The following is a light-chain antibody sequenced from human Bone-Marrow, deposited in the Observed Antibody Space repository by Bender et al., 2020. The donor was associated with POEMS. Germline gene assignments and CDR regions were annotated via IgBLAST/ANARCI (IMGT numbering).Light chain of an antibody. V-gene: IGLV2-14*03. CDR1: SSDVGAYND. J-gene: IGLJ3*02. CDR3: SSYTTSNTLA. CDR2: DVT. Sequence: QSALTQPASVSGSPGQSITISCTGTSSDVGAYNDVSWYQQHPGKAPRLIIFDVTTRPSRISSRFSPSKSGYTPSLTISGLQAEDEADYYCSSYTTSNTLAFGGGTKLTVL.